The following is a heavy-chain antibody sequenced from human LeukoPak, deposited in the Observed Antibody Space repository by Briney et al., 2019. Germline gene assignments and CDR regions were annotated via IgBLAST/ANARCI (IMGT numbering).Heavy chain of an antibody. CDR1: GYTFTSHY. V-gene: IGHV1-46*01. CDR3: ARVVWDYSGGSCYSEATRQGDWYFDL. D-gene: IGHD2-15*01. J-gene: IGHJ2*01. Sequence: GASLKVSCKASGYTFTSHYMHWVRQAPGQGLEWMGRINPRGGSTSYAQKFQGRVTMTRDTSTSTVYMELSSLRSEDTAVYYCARVVWDYSGGSCYSEATRQGDWYFDLWGRGTLVTVSS. CDR2: INPRGGST.